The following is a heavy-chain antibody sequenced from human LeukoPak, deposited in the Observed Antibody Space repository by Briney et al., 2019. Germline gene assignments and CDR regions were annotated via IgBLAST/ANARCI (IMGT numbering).Heavy chain of an antibody. Sequence: ASVKVSCKASGYTFTSYGISWVRQAPGQGLEWMGWMSAYNGKTNYAHSLQGRVTVTADTSTSTAYMELRSLRSEDTAVYYCARDEKDSGSLSAFDIWGQGTMVTVSS. CDR1: GYTFTSYG. V-gene: IGHV1-18*01. J-gene: IGHJ3*02. CDR2: MSAYNGKT. CDR3: ARDEKDSGSLSAFDI. D-gene: IGHD1-26*01.